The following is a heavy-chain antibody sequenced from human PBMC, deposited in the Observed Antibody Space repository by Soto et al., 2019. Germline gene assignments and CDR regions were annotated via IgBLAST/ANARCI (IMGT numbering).Heavy chain of an antibody. CDR2: IWYDGSNK. CDR3: ARESTGSYISWFDP. J-gene: IGHJ5*02. D-gene: IGHD3-10*01. CDR1: GFTFSSYG. Sequence: QVQLVESGGGVVQPGRSLRLSCAASGFTFSSYGMHWVRQAPGKGLEWVADIWYDGSNKYYADSVKGRFTISRDNSKNTLYLQMNSLRAEDTAVYYCARESTGSYISWFDPWGQGTLVTVSS. V-gene: IGHV3-33*01.